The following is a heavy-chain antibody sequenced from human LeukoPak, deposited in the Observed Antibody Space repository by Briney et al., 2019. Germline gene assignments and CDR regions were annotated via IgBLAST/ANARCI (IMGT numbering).Heavy chain of an antibody. V-gene: IGHV3-30*18. D-gene: IGHD3-10*01. CDR2: ISYDGTNK. CDR1: GFTFSTYG. J-gene: IGHJ3*02. CDR3: AKTYYYGSGSYPIGAFDI. Sequence: PGRSLRLSCTASGFTFSTYGAHWARQAPGKGLEWVAVISYDGTNKYYTDSVRGRFNISRDNSKNTLYLQMNSLRAEDTAVYYCAKTYYYGSGSYPIGAFDIWGQGTMVTVSS.